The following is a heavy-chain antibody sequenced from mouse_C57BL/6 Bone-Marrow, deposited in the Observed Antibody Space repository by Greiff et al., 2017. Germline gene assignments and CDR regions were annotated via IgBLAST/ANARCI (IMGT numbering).Heavy chain of an antibody. J-gene: IGHJ2*01. CDR1: GYTFTSYW. CDR2: IHPNSGST. V-gene: IGHV1-64*01. Sequence: VQLQQPGAELVKPGASVKLSCKASGYTFTSYWMHWVKQRPGQGLEWIGMIHPNSGSTNYNEKFKSKATLTVDKSSSTAYMQLSSLTSEDSAVYVCARWDTTVIADYWGRGTALTVTA. D-gene: IGHD1-1*01. CDR3: ARWDTTVIADY.